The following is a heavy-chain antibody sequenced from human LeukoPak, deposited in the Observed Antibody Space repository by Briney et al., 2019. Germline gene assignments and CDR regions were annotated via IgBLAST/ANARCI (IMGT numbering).Heavy chain of an antibody. CDR3: ATADSGSYYSGFDY. V-gene: IGHV3-66*01. Sequence: GGSLRLSCAASGFTVSSNYMSWVRQAPGKGLEWVSVVYSGGRTHYADSVKGRFTISRDNSKNTLYLHMNSLRAEDTAVYYCATADSGSYYSGFDYWGQGTLVTASS. J-gene: IGHJ4*02. CDR1: GFTVSSNY. CDR2: VYSGGRT. D-gene: IGHD1-26*01.